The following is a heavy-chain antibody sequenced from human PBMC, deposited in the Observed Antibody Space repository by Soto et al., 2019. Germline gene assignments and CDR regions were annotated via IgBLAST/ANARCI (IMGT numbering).Heavy chain of an antibody. V-gene: IGHV3-11*05. CDR3: ARVVHYYGSGSYYGPYFDY. CDR1: GFTFSDYY. D-gene: IGHD3-10*01. CDR2: ISSSSSYT. Sequence: PGASLRLSCESSGFTFSDYYMSWIRQAPGKGLEWVSYISSSSSYTNYADSVKGRFTISRDNAKNSLYLQMNSLRAEDTAVYYCARVVHYYGSGSYYGPYFDYWGQGT. J-gene: IGHJ4*02.